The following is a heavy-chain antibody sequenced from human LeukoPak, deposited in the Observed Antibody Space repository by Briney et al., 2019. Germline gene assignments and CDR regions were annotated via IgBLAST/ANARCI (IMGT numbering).Heavy chain of an antibody. CDR1: GFTFSSYA. J-gene: IGHJ4*02. V-gene: IGHV3-30-3*01. Sequence: PGRSLRLSCAASGFTFSSYAMHWVRQAPGKGLEWVAVISYDGSNKYYADSVKGRFTISRDNSKNTLYLQVNSLREEGTAVYYCARRGAVVGRGGYFDYWGQGTLVTVSS. CDR2: ISYDGSNK. CDR3: ARRGAVVGRGGYFDY. D-gene: IGHD2-2*01.